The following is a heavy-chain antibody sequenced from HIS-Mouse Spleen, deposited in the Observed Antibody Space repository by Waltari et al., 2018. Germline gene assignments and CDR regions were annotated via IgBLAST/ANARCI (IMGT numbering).Heavy chain of an antibody. V-gene: IGHV4-39*07. Sequence: QLQLQESGPGLVKPSETLSLTCTVSGGSISSSSYYWGWIRQPPGKGLEWIGSIYYSGTTYYNPSRSSLGTISEDTSKTQFSLKLSSVTAADTAVYYCAREIPYSSSLYDWYFDLWGRGTLVTVSS. D-gene: IGHD6-13*01. CDR3: AREIPYSSSLYDWYFDL. J-gene: IGHJ2*01. CDR2: IYYSGTT. CDR1: GGSISSSSYY.